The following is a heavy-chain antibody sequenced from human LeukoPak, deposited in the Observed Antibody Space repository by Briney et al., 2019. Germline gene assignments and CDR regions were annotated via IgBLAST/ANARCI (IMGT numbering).Heavy chain of an antibody. CDR3: AREGLVAYYYYMDV. CDR2: MNPNSGNT. V-gene: IGHV1-8*01. D-gene: IGHD2-8*02. CDR1: GNTFTSYD. J-gene: IGHJ6*03. Sequence: ASVKVSCKASGNTFTSYDINWVRQATGQGLEWMGWMNPNSGNTGYAQKFQGRVTMTSNTSISTAYMELSSLRSEDTAAYYCAREGLVAYYYYMDVWGKGTTVTVSS.